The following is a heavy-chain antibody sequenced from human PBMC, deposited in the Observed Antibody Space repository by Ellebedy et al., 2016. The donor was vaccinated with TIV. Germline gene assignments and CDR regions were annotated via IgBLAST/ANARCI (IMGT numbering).Heavy chain of an antibody. Sequence: AASVKVSCKASGHTFTSYFMHWVRQAPGRGLEWMGRIDTSDGTTNFAQKLQGRVTMTRDTSTSTIYMDLSSLRSEDTAIYYCARATFGSGSYTYFDFWGQGTLVTVSS. CDR2: IDTSDGTT. D-gene: IGHD3-10*01. J-gene: IGHJ4*02. V-gene: IGHV1-46*04. CDR3: ARATFGSGSYTYFDF. CDR1: GHTFTSYF.